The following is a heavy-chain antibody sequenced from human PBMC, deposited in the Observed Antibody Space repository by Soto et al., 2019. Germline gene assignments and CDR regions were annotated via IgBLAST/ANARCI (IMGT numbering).Heavy chain of an antibody. CDR3: SAGPGPSDCDY. CDR2: IYYSGST. V-gene: IGHV4-31*03. CDR1: GGSISSGGYY. Sequence: PSETLSLTCTVSGGSISSGGYYWSWLRQHPGKGLEWIGYIYYSGSTYYNPSLKSRVTISVDTSKNQFSLKLSSVTAADTAVYYCSAGPGPSDCDYWGQGTLVTVSS. D-gene: IGHD6-13*01. J-gene: IGHJ4*02.